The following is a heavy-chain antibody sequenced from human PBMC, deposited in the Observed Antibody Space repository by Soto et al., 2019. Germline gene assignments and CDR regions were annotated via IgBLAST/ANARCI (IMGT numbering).Heavy chain of an antibody. Sequence: PVGSLRLSCAASGFTFSSYSMNWVRQAPGKGLEWVSSISSSSSYIYYADSVKGRFTISRDNAKNSLYLQMNSLRAEDTAVYYCARDQNYYDSSGYPDYWGQGTLVTVSS. J-gene: IGHJ4*02. V-gene: IGHV3-21*01. CDR2: ISSSSSYI. CDR3: ARDQNYYDSSGYPDY. CDR1: GFTFSSYS. D-gene: IGHD3-22*01.